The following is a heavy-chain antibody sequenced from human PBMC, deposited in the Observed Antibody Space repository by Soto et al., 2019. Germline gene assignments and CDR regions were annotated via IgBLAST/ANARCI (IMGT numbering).Heavy chain of an antibody. CDR2: IYYSGST. Sequence: SETLSLTCSISGGPVSSCYWSWIRQPPGKGLEWIGYIYYSGSTNYNPSLKSRVTISVDTSKNQFSLKLSSVTAADTAVYYCARSDGRYWGQGTLVTVSS. V-gene: IGHV4-59*02. J-gene: IGHJ4*02. CDR3: ARSDGRY. CDR1: GGPVSSCY.